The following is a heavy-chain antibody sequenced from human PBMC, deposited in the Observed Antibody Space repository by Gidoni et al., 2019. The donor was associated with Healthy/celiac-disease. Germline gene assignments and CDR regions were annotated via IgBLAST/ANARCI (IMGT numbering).Heavy chain of an antibody. Sequence: QVQLVESGGGVVQPGRSLRLSCAASGFTFSSYGMHWVRQAPGQGLEWVAVISYDGSNKYYADSVKGRFTISRDNSKNTLYLQMNSLRAEDTAVYYCAKGYYDSSGYLYWGQGTLVTVSS. V-gene: IGHV3-30*18. CDR3: AKGYYDSSGYLY. CDR2: ISYDGSNK. D-gene: IGHD3-22*01. CDR1: GFTFSSYG. J-gene: IGHJ4*02.